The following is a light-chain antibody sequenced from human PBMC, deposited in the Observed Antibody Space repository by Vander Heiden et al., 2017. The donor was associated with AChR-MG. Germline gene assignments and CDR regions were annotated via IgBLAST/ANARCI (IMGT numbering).Light chain of an antibody. Sequence: EIVMTQSPATLSVSPGERVTLSCRASQSVSRNLAWYQQKPGQAPRLLMYGASTRATGIAARFSGSGSGTEFSLTISSLQSEDFAIYYCQQYIKWPPATFGPGTKVDIK. J-gene: IGKJ3*01. V-gene: IGKV3-15*01. CDR1: QSVSRN. CDR2: GAS. CDR3: QQYIKWPPAT.